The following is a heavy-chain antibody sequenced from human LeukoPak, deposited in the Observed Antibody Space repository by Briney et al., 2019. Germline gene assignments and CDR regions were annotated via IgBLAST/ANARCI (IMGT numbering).Heavy chain of an antibody. J-gene: IGHJ4*02. CDR2: ITSDGSST. V-gene: IGHV3-74*01. D-gene: IGHD1-14*01. CDR1: GFTFSRYW. Sequence: GGSLRLSCAASGFTFSRYWMHWVRQGPGKGLVWVSYITSDGSSTSYADSVQGRFTISRDNAKNTLYLQMNTLRAEDTAIYYCVRAGSNRCIDSWGPGTLVTVSS. CDR3: VRAGSNRCIDS.